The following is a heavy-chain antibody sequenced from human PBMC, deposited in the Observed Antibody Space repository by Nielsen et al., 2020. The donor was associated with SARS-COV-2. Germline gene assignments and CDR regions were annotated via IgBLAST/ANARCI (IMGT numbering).Heavy chain of an antibody. V-gene: IGHV3-74*01. Sequence: GESLKISCAASGFTFSNHWMHWVRQVPGKGLVWVSRINGDGSSTSYVDSVKGRFTISRDNVKNTLYLQMNSLRAEDTAVYYCARDLVEVAATRYHYGLDVWGQGTTVTVSS. CDR3: ARDLVEVAATRYHYGLDV. J-gene: IGHJ6*02. CDR2: INGDGSST. D-gene: IGHD2-15*01. CDR1: GFTFSNHW.